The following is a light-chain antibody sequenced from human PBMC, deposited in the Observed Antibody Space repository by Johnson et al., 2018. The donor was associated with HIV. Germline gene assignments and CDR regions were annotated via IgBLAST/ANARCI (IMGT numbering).Light chain of an antibody. CDR3: GTWDGSLSVYV. V-gene: IGLV1-51*01. Sequence: QSVLTQPPSVSAAPGQKVTISCSGSSSNIGNNYVSWYQQLPGRAPKLLIYDNNKRPSGIPDRFSGSKSGTSATLAITGLQTGDEADYYCGTWDGSLSVYVFGTGTKVTVL. J-gene: IGLJ1*01. CDR1: SSNIGNNY. CDR2: DNN.